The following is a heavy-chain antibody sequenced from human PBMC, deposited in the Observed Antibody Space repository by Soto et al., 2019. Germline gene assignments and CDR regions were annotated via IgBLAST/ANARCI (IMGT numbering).Heavy chain of an antibody. CDR1: GFTFSSYG. J-gene: IGHJ4*02. CDR3: ARDGTYYYHSSGYSYFDY. Sequence: PGGSLRLSCAASGFTFSSYGMNWVRQAPGKGLEWVSYISSSGSTIYYADSVKGRFTISRDNAKNSLYLQMNSLRAEDTAVYYCARDGTYYYHSSGYSYFDYCGQGPLVTVSS. CDR2: ISSSGSTI. V-gene: IGHV3-48*03. D-gene: IGHD3-22*01.